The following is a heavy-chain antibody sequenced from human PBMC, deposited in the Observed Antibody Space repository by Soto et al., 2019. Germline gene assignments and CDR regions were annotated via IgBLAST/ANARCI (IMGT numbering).Heavy chain of an antibody. CDR1: GFSLTTSGVG. J-gene: IGHJ4*02. CDR3: AHRLCDSSCYWDVGYFDY. D-gene: IGHD2-15*01. Sequence: QITLKESGPTLVKPTQTLTLTCTFSGFSLTTSGVGVGWLRQPPGKALECLALIYWDDDKRYSPSLKSRLTITKDTSKNQVVLTVTNMDPVDTATYYCAHRLCDSSCYWDVGYFDYWGQGILVTVSS. CDR2: IYWDDDK. V-gene: IGHV2-5*02.